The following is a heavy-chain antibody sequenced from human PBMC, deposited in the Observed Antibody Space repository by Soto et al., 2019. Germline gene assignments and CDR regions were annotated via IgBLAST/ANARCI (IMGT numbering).Heavy chain of an antibody. CDR1: GFTFSSYS. D-gene: IGHD3-16*02. CDR2: ISSSSNYI. J-gene: IGHJ6*02. V-gene: IGHV3-21*01. CDR3: ARLSSYFYGMDV. Sequence: EVQLVESGGGLVKPGGSLRLSCAASGFTFSSYSMNWVRQAPGKGLEWVSSISSSSNYIYYADSVKGRFTISRDNAKNSLYLQMNSRRAEDTAVYYCARLSSYFYGMDVWGQGTTVTVSS.